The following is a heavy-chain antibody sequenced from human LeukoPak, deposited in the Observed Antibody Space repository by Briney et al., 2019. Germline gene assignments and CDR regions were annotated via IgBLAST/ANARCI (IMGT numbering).Heavy chain of an antibody. CDR2: IYYSGST. Sequence: SETLSLTCTVSGGSISTYYWGWIRQPPGKGLEWIGSIYYSGSTYYNSSLKSRLTISVDTSKSQFSLKLRSVTAADTAVYYCVRRKSYSGFDCWGQGALVTVSS. CDR3: VRRKSYSGFDC. CDR1: GGSISTYY. D-gene: IGHD3-10*01. J-gene: IGHJ4*02. V-gene: IGHV4-39*01.